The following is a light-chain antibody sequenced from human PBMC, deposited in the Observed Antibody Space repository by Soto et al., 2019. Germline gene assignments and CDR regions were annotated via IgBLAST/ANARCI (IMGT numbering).Light chain of an antibody. CDR3: QQFNDFPLT. V-gene: IGKV1D-13*01. CDR2: DAS. J-gene: IGKJ4*01. CDR1: QDISSA. Sequence: IQLSQSPSSLSASVGDRVTITCRAGQDISSALAWYQQKPGKAPKLLLYDASSLDAGVPSRFSGSGSGTDFTLSITSLRPEDFATYYCQQFNDFPLTFGGGTKVQIK.